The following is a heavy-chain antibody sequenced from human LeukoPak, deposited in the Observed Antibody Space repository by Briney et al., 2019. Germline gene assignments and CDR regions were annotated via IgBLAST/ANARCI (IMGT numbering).Heavy chain of an antibody. CDR2: IYYSGST. Sequence: SETLSLTCTVSGGSLSSYYWSWIRQPPGKGLEWIGYIYYSGSTNYNPSLKSRVTISVDTSKNQFSLKLSSVTAADTAVYYCARGVEVATSFDAFDIWGQGTMVTVSS. D-gene: IGHD5-12*01. V-gene: IGHV4-59*01. CDR1: GGSLSSYY. J-gene: IGHJ3*02. CDR3: ARGVEVATSFDAFDI.